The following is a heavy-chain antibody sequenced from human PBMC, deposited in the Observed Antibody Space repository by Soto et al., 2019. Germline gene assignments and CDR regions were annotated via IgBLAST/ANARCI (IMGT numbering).Heavy chain of an antibody. CDR1: GDSVSSRGYF. D-gene: IGHD3-10*01. Sequence: PSETLSLTCTVSGDSVSSRGYFWAWLRQPPGKRLEWIGSIDHSGNTYYNPSLRSRVTISLDTSKNQFSLKLSSVTAADTALYYCARQGFGPLHGLVDVWGQGTTVTVSS. V-gene: IGHV4-39*01. J-gene: IGHJ6*02. CDR2: IDHSGNT. CDR3: ARQGFGPLHGLVDV.